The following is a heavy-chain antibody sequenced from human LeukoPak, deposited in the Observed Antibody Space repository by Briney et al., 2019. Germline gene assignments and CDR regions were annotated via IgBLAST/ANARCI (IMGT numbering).Heavy chain of an antibody. CDR2: ISAYNGNT. D-gene: IGHD2-2*01. CDR3: ATDLPPALDIVVVPAASGY. CDR1: GYTFTSYG. V-gene: IGHV1-18*01. J-gene: IGHJ4*02. Sequence: PGASVTVSCKPSGYTFTSYGISWVRQAPGQGLEWMGWISAYNGNTNYAQKLQGRVTMTTDTSTSTAYMELRSLRSDDTAVYYCATDLPPALDIVVVPAASGYWGQGTLVTVSS.